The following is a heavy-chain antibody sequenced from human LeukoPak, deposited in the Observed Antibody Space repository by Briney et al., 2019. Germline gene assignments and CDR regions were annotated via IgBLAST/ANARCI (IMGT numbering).Heavy chain of an antibody. CDR2: IKQDGSEK. Sequence: QPGGSLRLSCAASGFTFSSHWMSWVRQAPGKGLEWVANIKQDGSEKYYVDSVGGRFTISRDNAKNSLSLQMNSLRAEDTAVYFCARDFGPHDYWGQGTLVTVSS. D-gene: IGHD3-10*01. CDR3: ARDFGPHDY. J-gene: IGHJ4*02. V-gene: IGHV3-7*05. CDR1: GFTFSSHW.